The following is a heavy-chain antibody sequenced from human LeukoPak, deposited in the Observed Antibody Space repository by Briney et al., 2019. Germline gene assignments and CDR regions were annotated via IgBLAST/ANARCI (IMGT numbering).Heavy chain of an antibody. CDR1: GFIFSSYG. D-gene: IGHD3-10*01. Sequence: GGSLRLSCAASGFIFSSYGMHWVRQAPGKGLEWVALISYDGSNKYYADSVKGRFTISRDNSKNTLYLQMNSLRAEDTAVYYCAIPDPTFPPRLWFGEYDYWGQGTLVTVSS. CDR2: ISYDGSNK. J-gene: IGHJ4*02. V-gene: IGHV3-30*03. CDR3: AIPDPTFPPRLWFGEYDY.